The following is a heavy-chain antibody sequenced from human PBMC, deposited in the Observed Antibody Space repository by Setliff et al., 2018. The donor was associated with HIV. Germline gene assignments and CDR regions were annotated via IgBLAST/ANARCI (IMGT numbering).Heavy chain of an antibody. J-gene: IGHJ5*02. CDR2: IRYDESDK. CDR1: GFTFSNSG. CDR3: AKDLAANIYDFSALYYVPYPVGS. Sequence: PGGSLRLSCAASGFTFSNSGMHWVRQAPGKGLEWVTFIRYDESDKDYADSVKGRFTISRDNSKKMLYLQMNSLTVEDTAVYYCAKDLAANIYDFSALYYVPYPVGSWGQGTLVTVSS. V-gene: IGHV3-30*02. D-gene: IGHD3-16*01.